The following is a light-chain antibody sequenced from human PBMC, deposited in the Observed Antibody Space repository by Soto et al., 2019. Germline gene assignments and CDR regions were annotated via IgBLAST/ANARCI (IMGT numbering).Light chain of an antibody. V-gene: IGKV3-20*01. J-gene: IGKJ1*01. CDR3: QQYGSSGT. CDR2: GAS. Sequence: EIVLTQSPATLSLSPGERATLSCRASQSVSSSYLAWYQQQPGQAPRLLIYGASNRATGIPDRFSGSGSGTDFTLTISRLEPADFAVYYCQQYGSSGTFGQGTKVDI. CDR1: QSVSSSY.